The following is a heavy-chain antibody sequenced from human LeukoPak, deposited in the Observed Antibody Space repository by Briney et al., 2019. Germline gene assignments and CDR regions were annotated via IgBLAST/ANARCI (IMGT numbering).Heavy chain of an antibody. D-gene: IGHD2-8*01. CDR3: ARGGMVYANQRNWFDP. J-gene: IGHJ5*02. Sequence: SGGSLRLSCAASGFTFSSYSMNWVRQAPGKGLEWVSSISSSSSYIYYADSVKGRFTISRDNAKNSLYLQMNSLRAEDTAVYYCARGGMVYANQRNWFDPWGQGTLVTVSS. CDR1: GFTFSSYS. CDR2: ISSSSSYI. V-gene: IGHV3-21*01.